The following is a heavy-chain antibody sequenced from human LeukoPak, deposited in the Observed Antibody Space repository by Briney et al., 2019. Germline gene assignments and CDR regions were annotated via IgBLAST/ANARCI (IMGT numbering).Heavy chain of an antibody. CDR1: VYTFTSYD. J-gene: IGHJ6*03. V-gene: IGHV1-8*01. D-gene: IGHD1-1*01. CDR2: MNPNSGNT. Sequence: ASVKVSRKASVYTFTSYDINWVRQAPGQGLERMGWMNPNSGNTGYAQKFQGRVTMTRNTSISTAYMELSSLRSEDTAVYYCAREAATGTTEGYYYYYYMDVWGKGTTVTVSS. CDR3: AREAATGTTEGYYYYYYMDV.